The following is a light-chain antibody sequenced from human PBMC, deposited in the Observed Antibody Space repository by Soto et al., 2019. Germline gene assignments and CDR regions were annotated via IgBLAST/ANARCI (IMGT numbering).Light chain of an antibody. J-gene: IGLJ1*01. CDR1: SSDVGGYNY. CDR3: SSYAGSSNV. Sequence: QSVLTQPPSASGSPGQSVAISCTGTSSDVGGYNYVSWYQQHPGKAPKLMIYEVNKRPSGVPDRFSGSKSGNTAFLTVSGLQDEDEADYYCSSYAGSSNVFGTGTKVTVL. V-gene: IGLV2-8*01. CDR2: EVN.